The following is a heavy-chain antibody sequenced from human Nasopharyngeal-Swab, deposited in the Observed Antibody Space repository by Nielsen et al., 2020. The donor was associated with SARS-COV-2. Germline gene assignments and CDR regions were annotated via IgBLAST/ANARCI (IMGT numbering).Heavy chain of an antibody. CDR3: ARDAPAHYGAFY. J-gene: IGHJ4*02. V-gene: IGHV3-21*01. D-gene: IGHD4-17*01. CDR2: ISSSSSYI. Sequence: GGSLRLSCAASGFTFSSYSMSWVRQAPGKGLEWVSSISSSSSYIYYADSVKGRFTISRDNAKNSLYLQMNSLRAEDTAVYYCARDAPAHYGAFYWGRGTRVTVSS. CDR1: GFTFSSYS.